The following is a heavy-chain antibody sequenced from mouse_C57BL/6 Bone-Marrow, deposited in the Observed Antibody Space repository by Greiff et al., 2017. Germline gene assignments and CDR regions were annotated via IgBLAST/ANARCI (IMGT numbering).Heavy chain of an antibody. CDR2: ISSGGSYT. D-gene: IGHD1-3*01. J-gene: IGHJ4*01. CDR3: ARPKGDAMDY. Sequence: EVKLQESGGDLVKPGASLKLSCAASGFTFSSYGMSWVRQTPDKRLEWVATISSGGSYTYYPDTFKGQCTISRDNAKNTLYLQMSSLKSEDTAMYYCARPKGDAMDYWGQGTSVTVSS. CDR1: GFTFSSYG. V-gene: IGHV5-6*01.